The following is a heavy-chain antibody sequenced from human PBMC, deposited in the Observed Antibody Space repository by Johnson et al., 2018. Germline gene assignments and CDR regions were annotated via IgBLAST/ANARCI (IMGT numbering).Heavy chain of an antibody. CDR2: ISYDGNNK. CDR1: GFTFSSYG. D-gene: IGHD1-1*01. J-gene: IGHJ3*02. Sequence: QVQLVQSGGGVVQPGRSLRLSCAASGFTFSSYGMHWVRQVPGKGLEWVAVISYDGNNKYYADSVKGRFTISRDNPKNTLFVQMNRLTAEDTAVYYCAREAYTSGRTGVFDIWGKGTMVTVSS. V-gene: IGHV3-30*03. CDR3: AREAYTSGRTGVFDI.